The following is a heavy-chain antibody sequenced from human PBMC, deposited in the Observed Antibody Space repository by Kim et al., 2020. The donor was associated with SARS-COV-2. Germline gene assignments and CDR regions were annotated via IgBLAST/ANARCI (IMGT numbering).Heavy chain of an antibody. V-gene: IGHV4-34*01. Sequence: SLQSRVTISVDTSKNQFSLKLSCVPAADTAVYYCARRPQSIAAAGTLFDPWGQGTLVTVSS. CDR3: ARRPQSIAAAGTLFDP. J-gene: IGHJ5*02. D-gene: IGHD6-13*01.